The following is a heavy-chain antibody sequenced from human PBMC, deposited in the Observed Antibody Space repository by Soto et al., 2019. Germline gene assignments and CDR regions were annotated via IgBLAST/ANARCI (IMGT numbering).Heavy chain of an antibody. D-gene: IGHD3-16*01. V-gene: IGHV3-30*04. Sequence: VQLVESGGDVVQPGRSLRLSCAASGFTFSFYAMHWVRQAPGKGLEWVAVISYNGRNKHYVDSVKGRLTISRDNSQYTLYLQMDSLRPDDTAVYYCARQAKIGDRSQFYFDSWGQGTLVTVSS. CDR1: GFTFSFYA. CDR3: ARQAKIGDRSQFYFDS. CDR2: ISYNGRNK. J-gene: IGHJ4*02.